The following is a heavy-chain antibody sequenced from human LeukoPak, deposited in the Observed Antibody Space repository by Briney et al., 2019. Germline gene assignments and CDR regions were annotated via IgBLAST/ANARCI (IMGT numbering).Heavy chain of an antibody. CDR1: GYTFTGYY. CDR3: ARVRQWPFTRGGSSWFDP. CDR2: INPNSGGT. V-gene: IGHV1-2*06. Sequence: ASVKVSCKASGYTFTGYYMHWVRQAPGQGLEWMGRINPNSGGTNYAQKFQGRVTMTRDTSISTAYMELSRLRSDDTAVYYCARVRQWPFTRGGSSWFDPWGQGTLVTVSS. D-gene: IGHD6-19*01. J-gene: IGHJ5*02.